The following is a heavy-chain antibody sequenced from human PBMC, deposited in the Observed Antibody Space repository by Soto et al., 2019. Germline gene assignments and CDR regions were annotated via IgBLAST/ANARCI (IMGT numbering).Heavy chain of an antibody. CDR2: IIPIFGTA. J-gene: IGHJ1*01. CDR1: GGTFSSYA. Sequence: GASVKVSCKASGGTFSSYAISWVRQAPGQGLEWMGGIIPIFGTANYAQKFQGRVTITADESTSTAYMELSSLRSEDTAVYYCARSYGRYGNQYYQHWGRGTRVTLCS. CDR3: ARSYGRYGNQYYQH. D-gene: IGHD4-17*01. V-gene: IGHV1-69*13.